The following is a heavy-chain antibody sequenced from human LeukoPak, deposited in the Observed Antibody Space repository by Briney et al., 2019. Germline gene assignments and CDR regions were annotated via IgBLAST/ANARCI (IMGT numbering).Heavy chain of an antibody. V-gene: IGHV4-61*02. CDR2: IYTSGST. Sequence: SETLSLTCTVSGGSISSGSYYWSWIRQPAGKGLEWIGRIYTSGSTNYNPSLKSRVTISVDTSKNQLSLRLSSVTAADTAVYYCTREKSYGYIRADSWGQGTLVAVSS. CDR1: GGSISSGSYY. CDR3: TREKSYGYIRADS. D-gene: IGHD3-16*01. J-gene: IGHJ4*02.